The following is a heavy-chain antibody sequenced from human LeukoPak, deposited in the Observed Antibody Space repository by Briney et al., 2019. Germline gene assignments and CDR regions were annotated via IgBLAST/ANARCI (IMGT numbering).Heavy chain of an antibody. V-gene: IGHV4-4*07. J-gene: IGHJ3*02. CDR2: IYTSGST. CDR3: ARQAAAGYDAFDI. D-gene: IGHD6-13*01. CDR1: GGSISSYY. Sequence: SETMSLTCTVSGGSISSYYWSLIRQPAGKGLEWIGRIYTSGSTNYNPSLKSRVTMSVATSKNQFSLKLSSLSTADTAVYYCARQAAAGYDAFDIWGQGTMVTVSS.